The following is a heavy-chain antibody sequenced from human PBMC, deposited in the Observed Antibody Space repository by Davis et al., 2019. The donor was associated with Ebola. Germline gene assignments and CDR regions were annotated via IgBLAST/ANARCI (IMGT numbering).Heavy chain of an antibody. CDR2: IDPITGAT. D-gene: IGHD5-12*01. Sequence: AASVKVSCKASGHTITNHWIHWVRQAPGQGLEWMGMIDPITGATNYAQTLQGRLTMTSDTSTYTVYMELSSLKSGDTAVYYCARGRGYSGYEVDYWGQGTLVTVSS. J-gene: IGHJ4*02. CDR3: ARGRGYSGYEVDY. V-gene: IGHV1-46*04. CDR1: GHTITNHW.